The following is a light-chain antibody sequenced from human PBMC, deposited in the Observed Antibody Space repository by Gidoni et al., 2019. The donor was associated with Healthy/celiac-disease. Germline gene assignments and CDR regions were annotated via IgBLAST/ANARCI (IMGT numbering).Light chain of an antibody. CDR3: QQSYSTPQYT. Sequence: DIQMPQSPSSRSASVGDRVTITCRASQSISSYLNWYQQKPGKAPKRLIYAASSLQSGVPSRFSGSGSGTDFTLTISSLQPEDFATYYCQQSYSTPQYTFGQGTKLEIK. V-gene: IGKV1-39*01. CDR1: QSISSY. J-gene: IGKJ2*01. CDR2: AAS.